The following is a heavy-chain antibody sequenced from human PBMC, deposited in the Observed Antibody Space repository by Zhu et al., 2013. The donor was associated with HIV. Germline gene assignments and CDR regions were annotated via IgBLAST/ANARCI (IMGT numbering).Heavy chain of an antibody. Sequence: QVQLVQSGAEVKKPGSSVKVSCKASGGTFSSYAISWVRQAPGQGLEWMGWIIPISGIANYAQKFQGRVTITADESTSTAYMELSSLRSEDTAVYYCARNWRLLGYSSSWSENWFDPWGQGTLVTVSS. CDR2: IIPISGIA. V-gene: IGHV1-69*12. J-gene: IGHJ5*02. D-gene: IGHD6-13*01. CDR1: GGTFSSYA. CDR3: ARNWRLLGYSSSWSENWFDP.